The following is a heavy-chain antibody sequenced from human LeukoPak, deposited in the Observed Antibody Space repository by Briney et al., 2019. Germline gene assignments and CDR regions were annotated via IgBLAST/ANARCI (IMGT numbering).Heavy chain of an antibody. D-gene: IGHD3-9*01. J-gene: IGHJ3*02. CDR2: ISSSSSYT. CDR3: ARDKGRYFDWLLPHDAFDI. CDR1: GFTFSDYY. Sequence: GGSLRLSCAASGFTFSDYYMSWIRQAPGKGLEWVSYISSSSSYTNYADSVKGRLTISRDYAKNSLYLQMNSLRAEDTAVYYCARDKGRYFDWLLPHDAFDIWGQGTMVTVSS. V-gene: IGHV3-11*06.